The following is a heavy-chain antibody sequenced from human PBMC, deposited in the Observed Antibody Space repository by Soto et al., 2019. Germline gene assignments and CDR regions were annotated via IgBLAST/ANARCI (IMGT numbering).Heavy chain of an antibody. CDR2: IYPGDSDT. CDR3: ARMVAAAANAFDI. CDR1: GSSFTRYW. J-gene: IGHJ3*02. D-gene: IGHD6-13*01. Sequence: EVQLVQSGAEVKKSGESLKISCKGSGSSFTRYWIGWVRQMPGKGLEWMGIIYPGDSDTRYSPSFQGQVTISADKSISTAYLKWSSLKASETAIYYCARMVAAAANAFDIWVQGTMVTVSS. V-gene: IGHV5-51*03.